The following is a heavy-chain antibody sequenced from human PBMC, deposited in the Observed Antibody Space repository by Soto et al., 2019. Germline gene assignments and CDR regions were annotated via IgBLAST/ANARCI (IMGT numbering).Heavy chain of an antibody. CDR3: ARGMGQPLGY. V-gene: IGHV1-18*01. CDR2: ISTYNGNT. Sequence: QVQLVQSGAEVKKPGASVKVSCKASGYTFTSYDISWVRQAPGQGLEWMGWISTYNGNTNYAQKLQGRVTMTTDTPTRTAYTELRSLGSDDTAGHYCARGMGQPLGYWGQGTLVTVSS. J-gene: IGHJ4*02. CDR1: GYTFTSYD. D-gene: IGHD3-16*01.